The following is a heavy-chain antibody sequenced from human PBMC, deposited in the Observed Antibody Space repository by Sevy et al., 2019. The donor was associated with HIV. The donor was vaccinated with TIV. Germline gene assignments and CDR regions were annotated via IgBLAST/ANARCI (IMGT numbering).Heavy chain of an antibody. CDR2: ISYDGSNK. V-gene: IGHV3-30*18. Sequence: GGSLRLSCAASGFAFSSYAMHWVRQAPGKGLEWMAVISYDGSNKYYADSVKGRFTISRDNSKNTLHLQMNSLRAEDTAVYYCAKTPVDYDFWSGYSMGYVDYWGQGTQVTVSS. CDR1: GFAFSSYA. D-gene: IGHD3-3*01. J-gene: IGHJ4*02. CDR3: AKTPVDYDFWSGYSMGYVDY.